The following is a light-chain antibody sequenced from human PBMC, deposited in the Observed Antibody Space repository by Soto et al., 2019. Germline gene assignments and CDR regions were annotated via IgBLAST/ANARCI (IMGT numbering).Light chain of an antibody. J-gene: IGLJ2*01. CDR1: SSNIGSNT. Sequence: QSVLTQPPSASGTPGQRVTISCSGSSSNIGSNTVNWYQQLPGTAPKLLIYSNNQRPSGVPDRFSGSKSGTSASLAISGLQSEDEADDYCAAWDDSLNGPPVVFGGGTKLTVL. CDR2: SNN. V-gene: IGLV1-44*01. CDR3: AAWDDSLNGPPVV.